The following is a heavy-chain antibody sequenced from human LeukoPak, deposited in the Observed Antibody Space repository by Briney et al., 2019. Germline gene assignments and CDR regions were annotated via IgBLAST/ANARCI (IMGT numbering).Heavy chain of an antibody. CDR1: GYRFTSYW. Sequence: GESLKISCKGSGYRFTSYWIGWVRHMPGKDLEWMGIIYPGDSDTRYSPSFQGQVTLSADKSISTAYLQWSSLKAWDTAMYYCASLKDYDSCGYFGYWGERTLVTVSS. D-gene: IGHD3-22*01. J-gene: IGHJ4*02. CDR3: ASLKDYDSCGYFGY. CDR2: IYPGDSDT. V-gene: IGHV5-51*01.